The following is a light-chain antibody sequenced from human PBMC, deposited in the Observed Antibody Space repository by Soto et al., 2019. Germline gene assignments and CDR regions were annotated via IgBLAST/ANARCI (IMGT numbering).Light chain of an antibody. CDR1: RTVNNN. CDR2: GAS. CDR3: QQYKSGPLSIT. V-gene: IGKV3-15*01. Sequence: DIVLTQSPATLSVSPGERATLSCRANRTVNNNLAWYQQHPGQAPRLLLYGASTRATGVPDRFSGSGSGTEFSQTISSLHSEDFAIYYCQQYKSGPLSITFGQGTRLEIK. J-gene: IGKJ5*01.